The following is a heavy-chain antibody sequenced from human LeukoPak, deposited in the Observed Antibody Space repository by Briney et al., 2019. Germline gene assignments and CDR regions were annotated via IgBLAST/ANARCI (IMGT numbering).Heavy chain of an antibody. D-gene: IGHD1-26*01. CDR1: GFTFSSYG. Sequence: PGGSLRLSCAASGFTFSSYGMHWVRQAPGKGLEWVAVISYDGSNKYYADSVKGRFTISRDNSKNTLYLQMNSLRAEDTAVYYCAKDLRKWELAPKGGMDVWGQGTTVTVSS. J-gene: IGHJ6*02. V-gene: IGHV3-30*18. CDR3: AKDLRKWELAPKGGMDV. CDR2: ISYDGSNK.